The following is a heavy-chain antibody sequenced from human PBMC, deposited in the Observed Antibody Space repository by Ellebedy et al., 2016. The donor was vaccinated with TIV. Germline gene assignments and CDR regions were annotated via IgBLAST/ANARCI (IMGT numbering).Heavy chain of an antibody. J-gene: IGHJ4*02. CDR3: AKNYDILTGYLPGDY. D-gene: IGHD3-9*01. V-gene: IGHV3-30-3*02. CDR1: GFTFSSYA. Sequence: GESLKISXAASGFTFSSYAMHWVRQAPGKGLEWVAVISYDGSNKYYADSVKGRFTISRDNSKNTLYLQMNSLRAEDTAVYYCAKNYDILTGYLPGDYWGQGTLVTVSS. CDR2: ISYDGSNK.